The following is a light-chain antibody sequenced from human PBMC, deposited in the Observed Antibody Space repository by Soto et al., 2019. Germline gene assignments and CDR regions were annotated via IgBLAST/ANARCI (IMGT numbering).Light chain of an antibody. CDR1: QSVSSNY. V-gene: IGKV3-20*01. Sequence: EIVLTQSPGTLSLSPGERATLSCRASQSVSSNYLAWYQQKPGQAPRLLIYGASSRATGIPDRFSGSGSGTDFTLTISRLEPEDFAVYYCQQYGSSPRTLGQGTKVEIK. J-gene: IGKJ1*01. CDR3: QQYGSSPRT. CDR2: GAS.